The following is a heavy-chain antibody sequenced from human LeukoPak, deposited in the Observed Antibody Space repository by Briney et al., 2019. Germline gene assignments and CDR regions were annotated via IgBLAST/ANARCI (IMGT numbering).Heavy chain of an antibody. D-gene: IGHD2-2*01. CDR3: AKDIPTIVVVPAAIGH. Sequence: GGSLRLSCAASGFTLSSYAMSWVRQAPGKGLEWVSAISGSGGSTYYADSVKGRFTISRDNSKNTLYLQMNSLRAEDTAVYYCAKDIPTIVVVPAAIGHWGQGTLVTVSS. CDR2: ISGSGGST. J-gene: IGHJ4*02. V-gene: IGHV3-23*01. CDR1: GFTLSSYA.